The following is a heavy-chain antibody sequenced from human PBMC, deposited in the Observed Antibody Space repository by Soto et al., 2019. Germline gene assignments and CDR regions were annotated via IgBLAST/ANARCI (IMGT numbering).Heavy chain of an antibody. CDR3: ARRGYVRWEPRGDAFDI. V-gene: IGHV4-4*02. J-gene: IGHJ3*02. D-gene: IGHD1-26*01. CDR2: IYHSGST. CDR1: GGSISSSNW. Sequence: PSETLSLTCAVSGGSISSSNWWSWVRQPPGKGLEWIGEIYHSGSTYYNPSLKSRVTISVDTSKNQFSLKLSSVTAADTAVYYCARRGYVRWEPRGDAFDIWGQGTMVT.